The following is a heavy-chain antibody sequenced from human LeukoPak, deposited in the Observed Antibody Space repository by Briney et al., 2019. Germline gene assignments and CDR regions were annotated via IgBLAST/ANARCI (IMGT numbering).Heavy chain of an antibody. J-gene: IGHJ4*02. V-gene: IGHV3-23*01. CDR1: GFTFSSYA. CDR3: AKDCTVTMGGGWYFDY. CDR2: SA. D-gene: IGHD4-17*01. Sequence: PGGSLRLSCAASGFTFSSYAMSWVRQAPGKGLEWVSGSAYYADSVRARFTISRDNSKNTLYLQMNSLRAEDTAVYYCAKDCTVTMGGGWYFDYWGQGALVTVSS.